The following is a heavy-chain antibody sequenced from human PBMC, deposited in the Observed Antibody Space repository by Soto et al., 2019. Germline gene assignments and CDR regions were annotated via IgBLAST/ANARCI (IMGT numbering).Heavy chain of an antibody. CDR1: GGSVSSGSYY. V-gene: IGHV4-61*01. CDR2: IYYSGST. Sequence: NPSETLSLTCTVSGGSVSSGSYYWSWIRQPPGKGLEWIGYIYYSGSTNYNPSLKSRVTISVDTSKNQFSLKLSSVTAADTAVYYCARLTYYYDSSGYPLDYWGQGTLVTVSS. D-gene: IGHD3-22*01. J-gene: IGHJ4*02. CDR3: ARLTYYYDSSGYPLDY.